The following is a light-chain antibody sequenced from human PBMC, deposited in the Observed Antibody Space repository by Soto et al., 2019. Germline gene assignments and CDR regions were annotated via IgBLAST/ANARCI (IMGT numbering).Light chain of an antibody. Sequence: EIVLTQSPGTLSLSPGARAPLSCRARQSVSNNYLAWYQQKPGQAPRLLIYGASNRATSIPDRFSGSGSGTHFTVTISRLDPEDFAVYYCQQYGSSPLTFGGGTKVDI. CDR3: QQYGSSPLT. V-gene: IGKV3-20*01. J-gene: IGKJ4*01. CDR1: QSVSNNY. CDR2: GAS.